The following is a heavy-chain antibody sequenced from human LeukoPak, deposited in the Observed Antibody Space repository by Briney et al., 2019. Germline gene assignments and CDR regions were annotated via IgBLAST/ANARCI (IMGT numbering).Heavy chain of an antibody. D-gene: IGHD2-15*01. CDR1: GYTFTSYG. V-gene: IGHV1-18*01. Sequence: ASVKVSCKASGYTFTSYGISWVRQAPGQGLERMGWISAYNGNTNYAQKLQGRVTMTTDTSTSTAYMELRSLRSDDTAVYYCARDPMNDNCNGGSCYPLRRFDPWGQGTLVTVSS. CDR3: ARDPMNDNCNGGSCYPLRRFDP. J-gene: IGHJ5*02. CDR2: ISAYNGNT.